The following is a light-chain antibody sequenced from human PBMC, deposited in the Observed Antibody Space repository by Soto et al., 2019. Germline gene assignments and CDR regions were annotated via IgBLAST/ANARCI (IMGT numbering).Light chain of an antibody. V-gene: IGLV2-14*01. CDR3: SSYASSSSYV. J-gene: IGLJ1*01. CDR1: SSDVGGYNH. Sequence: QSVLTQPASVSGSPGQSITISCTGTSSDVGGYNHVSWYQIHPGKAPKLIIYEVTSRPSGVSYRFSGSKSGNSASLTISGPQAEDEADYYCSSYASSSSYVFGGGTKLTVL. CDR2: EVT.